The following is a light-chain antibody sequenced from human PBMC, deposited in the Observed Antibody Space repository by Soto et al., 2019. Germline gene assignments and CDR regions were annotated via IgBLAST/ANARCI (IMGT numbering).Light chain of an antibody. CDR1: QSVSRR. CDR2: DAS. J-gene: IGKJ4*01. V-gene: IGKV3-11*01. CDR3: QQRSNWPALT. Sequence: EIVLTQSPATLSLSPGERATLSCRASQSVSRRLAWYQQKPGQAPRLLIYDASNRATGIPARFSGSGSGTDFTLTISSLEPEDFAVYYCQQRSNWPALTFGGGNTVEI.